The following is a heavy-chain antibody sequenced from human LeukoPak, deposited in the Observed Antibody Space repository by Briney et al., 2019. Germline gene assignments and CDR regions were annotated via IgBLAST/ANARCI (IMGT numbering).Heavy chain of an antibody. CDR2: IIPIFGTA. J-gene: IGHJ4*02. CDR1: GGTFSSYA. CDR3: ARGRDGYNSYFDY. V-gene: IGHV1-69*13. D-gene: IGHD5-24*01. Sequence: SVKVSCKASGGTFSSYAISWVRQAPGQGLEWMGGIIPIFGTANYAQKFQGRVTITANESTSTAYMELSSLRSEDTAVYYCARGRDGYNSYFDYWGQGTPVTVSS.